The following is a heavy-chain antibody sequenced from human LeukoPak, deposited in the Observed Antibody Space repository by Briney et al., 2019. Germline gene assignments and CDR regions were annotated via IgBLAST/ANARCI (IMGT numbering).Heavy chain of an antibody. V-gene: IGHV1-2*02. J-gene: IGHJ5*02. D-gene: IGHD6-13*01. Sequence: ASVKVSCKASGYTFTGYYMHWVRQAPGQGLEWMGWINPNSGVTNYAQKFQGRVTMTRDTSISTAYMELSRLKSDDTAVYYCARDAGTSDNWFDPWGQGTLVTASS. CDR3: ARDAGTSDNWFDP. CDR2: INPNSGVT. CDR1: GYTFTGYY.